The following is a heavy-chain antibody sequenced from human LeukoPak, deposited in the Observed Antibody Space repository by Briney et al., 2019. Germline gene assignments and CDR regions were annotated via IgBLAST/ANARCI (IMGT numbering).Heavy chain of an antibody. CDR2: INPNSGGT. V-gene: IGHV1-2*02. Sequence: GSSVKVSSKASGYTLTGYYMHWVRQAPGHELEWMGWINPNSGGTNNTQKFQGRVTMARDTSISTAYIELSRLRSDDTAVYYCARAHGYGDYRGFRSWFDPWGQGTLVTVSS. CDR1: GYTLTGYY. J-gene: IGHJ5*02. CDR3: ARAHGYGDYRGFRSWFDP. D-gene: IGHD4-17*01.